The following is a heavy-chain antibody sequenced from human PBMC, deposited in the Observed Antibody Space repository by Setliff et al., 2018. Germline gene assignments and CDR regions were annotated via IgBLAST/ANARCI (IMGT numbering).Heavy chain of an antibody. CDR2: ISSTSKYI. D-gene: IGHD2-2*01. CDR3: ARVAMGASCSGTSCQKYRFDY. CDR1: GFSFSNTK. J-gene: IGHJ4*02. V-gene: IGHV3-21*01. Sequence: GGSLRLSCLASGFSFSNTKMSWIRQAPGKGLEWVSSISSTSKYIFYADSVEGRFSISRGNAENSLYLQMNSLRTEDTAVYFCARVAMGASCSGTSCQKYRFDYWGQGTLVTVSS.